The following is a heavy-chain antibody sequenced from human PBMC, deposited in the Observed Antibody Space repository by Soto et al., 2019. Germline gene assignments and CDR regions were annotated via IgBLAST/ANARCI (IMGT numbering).Heavy chain of an antibody. D-gene: IGHD4-17*01. J-gene: IGHJ6*02. V-gene: IGHV1-69*01. Sequence: QVQLVQSGAEVKKPGSSVKVSCKASGGTFSSYAISWVRQAPGQGLEWMGGIIPIFGTANYAQKSQGRVTITADESTSTAYMELSSLRSEDTAVYYCARDHPSARWNYYYYYGMDVWGQGTTVTVSS. CDR1: GGTFSSYA. CDR2: IIPIFGTA. CDR3: ARDHPSARWNYYYYYGMDV.